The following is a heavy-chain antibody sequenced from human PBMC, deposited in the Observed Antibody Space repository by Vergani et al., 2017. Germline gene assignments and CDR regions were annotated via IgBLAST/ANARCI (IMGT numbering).Heavy chain of an antibody. J-gene: IGHJ4*02. Sequence: EVQLVESGGGLVQPGGSLRLSCAASVSTFSSYAMNWVRQAPGKGLEWVSYISRSSSTIYYADSVKGRFTISRDNAKNSLHLQMNNLRAEDTAVYYCARQSRDVFCTNGVCPLGYWGQGALVTVSS. D-gene: IGHD2-8*01. CDR1: VSTFSSYA. V-gene: IGHV3-48*01. CDR3: ARQSRDVFCTNGVCPLGY. CDR2: ISRSSSTI.